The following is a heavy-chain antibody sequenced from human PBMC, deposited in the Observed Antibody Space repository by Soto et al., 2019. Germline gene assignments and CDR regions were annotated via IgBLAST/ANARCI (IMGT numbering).Heavy chain of an antibody. J-gene: IGHJ4*02. CDR2: SRNKANSYTT. CDR1: GFTFSDHY. V-gene: IGHV3-72*01. D-gene: IGHD2-2*02. Sequence: EVQLVESGGGFVQPGGSLRLSCTASGFTFSDHYMDWVRPAQGKGLEWVGRSRNKANSYTTDYAASVKVIFTISRDDSKNSMYLQMNSLKTEDTAVYYGANTYPNYWGQGPLVTVSS. CDR3: ANTYPNY.